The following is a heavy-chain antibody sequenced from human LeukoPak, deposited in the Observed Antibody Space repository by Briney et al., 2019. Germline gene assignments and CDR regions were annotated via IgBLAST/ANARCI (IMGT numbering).Heavy chain of an antibody. CDR1: GFTFSSYW. D-gene: IGHD3-9*01. V-gene: IGHV3-74*01. CDR3: ARVVILTGTSVFDY. Sequence: PGGSLRLSCAASGFTFSSYWIHWVRQAPGEGLLWVSRINSDGSNHIYADSVKGRFTISRDNAENTVYLQMNSLRAEDTAVYYCARVVILTGTSVFDYWGQGTLVTVSS. CDR2: INSDGSNH. J-gene: IGHJ4*02.